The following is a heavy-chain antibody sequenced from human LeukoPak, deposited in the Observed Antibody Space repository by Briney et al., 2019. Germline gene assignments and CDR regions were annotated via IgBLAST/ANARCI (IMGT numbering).Heavy chain of an antibody. J-gene: IGHJ4*02. CDR2: INPSGGST. V-gene: IGHV1-46*01. Sequence: ASVKVSCKASGYTFTSYYMHWVRQAPGRGLEWMGIINPSGGSTSYAQKFQGRVTMTRDTSTSTVYMELSSLRSEDTAVYYCARDLGMAARIVVVPGIFDYWGQGTLVTVSS. CDR1: GYTFTSYY. D-gene: IGHD3-22*01. CDR3: ARDLGMAARIVVVPGIFDY.